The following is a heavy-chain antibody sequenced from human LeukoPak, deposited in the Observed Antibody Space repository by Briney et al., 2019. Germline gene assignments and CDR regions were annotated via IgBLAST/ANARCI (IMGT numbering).Heavy chain of an antibody. D-gene: IGHD2-21*02. CDR1: GGSISNYY. V-gene: IGHV3-23*01. J-gene: IGHJ3*02. CDR2: ISGSGGST. Sequence: PSETLSLTCTVSGGSISNYYWSWIRQPPGKGLEWVSAISGSGGSTYYADSVKGRFTISRDNSKNTLYLQMNSLRAEDTAVYYCAKVIRAYCGGDCFHAFDIWGQGTMVTVSS. CDR3: AKVIRAYCGGDCFHAFDI.